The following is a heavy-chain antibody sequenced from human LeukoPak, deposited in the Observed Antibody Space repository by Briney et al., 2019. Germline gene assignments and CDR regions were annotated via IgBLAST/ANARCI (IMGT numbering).Heavy chain of an antibody. CDR2: IRSKANSYAT. CDR3: TRRGILGKSSQVFDDY. D-gene: IGHD3-10*02. V-gene: IGHV3-73*01. J-gene: IGHJ4*02. CDR1: GFTFSGSA. Sequence: GGSLRLSCAASGFTFSGSAMHWVRPASGKGLEWVGRIRSKANSYATAYAASVEGRFTMSREDSKKTSYLQMNSLKTEDTAVYYCTRRGILGKSSQVFDDYWGQGTLVTVSS.